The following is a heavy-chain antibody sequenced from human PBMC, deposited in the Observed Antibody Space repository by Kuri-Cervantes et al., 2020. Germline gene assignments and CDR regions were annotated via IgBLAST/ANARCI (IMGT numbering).Heavy chain of an antibody. CDR3: ASGGPTYYYDSSVDAFDI. CDR2: IYYSGST. D-gene: IGHD3-22*01. V-gene: IGHV4-39*07. CDR1: GGSISSSSYY. J-gene: IGHJ3*02. Sequence: SETLSLTCTVSGGSISSSSYYWGWIRQPPGKGLEWIGSIYYSGSTYYNPSLKSRVTISVDTSKNQFSLKLSSVTAADTAVYYCASGGPTYYYDSSVDAFDIWGQGTMVTVSS.